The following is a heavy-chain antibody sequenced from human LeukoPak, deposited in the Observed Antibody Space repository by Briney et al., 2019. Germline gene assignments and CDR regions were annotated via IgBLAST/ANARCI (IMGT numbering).Heavy chain of an antibody. CDR2: ISYSGST. CDR3: ARSGVTALSWVDP. D-gene: IGHD2-21*02. J-gene: IGHJ5*02. CDR1: GGSMSSYY. V-gene: IGHV4-59*08. Sequence: SETLSLTCTVSGGSMSSYYWSWFRQPPGKGLEWIGYISYSGSTNYNPSLKSRITISVDTSKNQFSLKLSSVTAADTAVYYCARSGVTALSWVDPWGQGTLVTVSS.